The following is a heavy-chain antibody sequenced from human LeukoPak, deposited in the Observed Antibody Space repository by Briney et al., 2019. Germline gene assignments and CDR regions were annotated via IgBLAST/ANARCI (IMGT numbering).Heavy chain of an antibody. D-gene: IGHD3-22*01. CDR3: ARERSGYSLFDY. CDR2: IYHSGST. CDR1: GHSISSGYY. V-gene: IGHV4-38-2*02. J-gene: IGHJ4*02. Sequence: PSGTLSLTCTVSGHSISSGYYWGWIRQPPGKGLEWIGSIYHSGSTYYNPSLKSRVTISVDTSKNQFSLKLSSVTAADTAVYYCARERSGYSLFDYWGQGTLVTVSS.